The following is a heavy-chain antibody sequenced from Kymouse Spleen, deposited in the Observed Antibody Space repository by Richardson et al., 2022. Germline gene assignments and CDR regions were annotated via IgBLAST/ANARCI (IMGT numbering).Heavy chain of an antibody. Sequence: EVQLVESGGGLVQPGGSLKLSCAASGFTFSGSAMHWVRQASGKGLEWVGRIRSKANSYATAYAASVKGRFTISRDDSKNTAYLQMNSLKTEDTAVYYCTRVGTGTPFDYWGQGTLVTVSS. CDR3: TRVGTGTPFDY. J-gene: IGHJ4*02. CDR2: IRSKANSYAT. CDR1: GFTFSGSA. V-gene: IGHV3-73*02. D-gene: IGHD1-7*01.